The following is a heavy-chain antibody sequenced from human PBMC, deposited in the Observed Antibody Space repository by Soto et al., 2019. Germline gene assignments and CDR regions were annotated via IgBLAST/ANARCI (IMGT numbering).Heavy chain of an antibody. V-gene: IGHV4-61*08. D-gene: IGHD3-10*01. CDR1: GVAMTYGGYS. CDR2: MYYSGTT. CDR3: ARGHYGSGNFYNSLRLDY. Sequence: KPSETLSLTCSVSGVAMTYGGYSRSWIRQPPGKGLEWIGYMYYSGTTNYNPSLKSRVTISIDTSKNQFTLKLSSVTAADTAVYYCARGHYGSGNFYNSLRLDYWGQGTLVTVSS. J-gene: IGHJ4*02.